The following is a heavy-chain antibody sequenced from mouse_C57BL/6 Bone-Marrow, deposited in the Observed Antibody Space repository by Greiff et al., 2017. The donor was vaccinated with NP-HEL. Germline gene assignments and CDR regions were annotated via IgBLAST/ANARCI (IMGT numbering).Heavy chain of an antibody. Sequence: EVKLVESGGGLVKPGGSLKLSCAASGFTFRDYGMHWVRQAPEKGLEWVAYISSGSSTIYYADTVKGRFTISRDNAKNTLFLQMTSLRSEDTAMYYCARPNGNYFDYWGQGTTLTVSS. J-gene: IGHJ2*01. D-gene: IGHD2-1*01. CDR1: GFTFRDYG. CDR3: ARPNGNYFDY. CDR2: ISSGSSTI. V-gene: IGHV5-17*01.